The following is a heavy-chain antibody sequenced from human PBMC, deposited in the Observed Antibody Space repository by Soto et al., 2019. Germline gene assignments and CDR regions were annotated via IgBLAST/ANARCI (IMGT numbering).Heavy chain of an antibody. CDR3: ARGYDYVWGSYRSDAFDI. D-gene: IGHD3-16*02. CDR2: LNAGNSNR. V-gene: IGHV1-3*01. CDR1: GYTFTNYA. Sequence: QVQLVQSGAEVKKPGASVTVSCKASGYTFTNYAIHWVRQAPGQRLEWLGWLNAGNSNREYSQKFQGRIIMTKDTSASTAYMELNSLISEDTAVYYCARGYDYVWGSYRSDAFDIWGQGTMVTVSS. J-gene: IGHJ3*02.